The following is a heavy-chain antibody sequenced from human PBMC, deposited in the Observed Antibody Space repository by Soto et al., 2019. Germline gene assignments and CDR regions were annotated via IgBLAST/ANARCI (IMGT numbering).Heavy chain of an antibody. CDR3: ARGALYYAFDI. Sequence: GSLRLSCAASGFTVSSNYMSWVRQAPGKGLEWVSVTYSGGSTYYADSVKGRFTISRDNSKNTLYLQMNSLRAEDTAVYYCARGALYYAFDIWGQGTMVTVSS. D-gene: IGHD1-26*01. CDR2: TYSGGST. CDR1: GFTVSSNY. J-gene: IGHJ3*02. V-gene: IGHV3-53*01.